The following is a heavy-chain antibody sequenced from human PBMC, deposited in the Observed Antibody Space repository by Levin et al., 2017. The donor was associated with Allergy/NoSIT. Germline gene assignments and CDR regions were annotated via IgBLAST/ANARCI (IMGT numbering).Heavy chain of an antibody. D-gene: IGHD1-26*01. V-gene: IGHV1-3*04. CDR3: ARGASGAYKHLDY. Sequence: ASVKVSCKASGYTFIYSAIHWVRQAPGQSLEWMGWINTGNGNTKYSQTFRGRVSFTSDTSASTVYMELSSLKSEDTAVYYCARGASGAYKHLDYWGQGTLVTVSS. J-gene: IGHJ4*02. CDR1: GYTFIYSA. CDR2: INTGNGNT.